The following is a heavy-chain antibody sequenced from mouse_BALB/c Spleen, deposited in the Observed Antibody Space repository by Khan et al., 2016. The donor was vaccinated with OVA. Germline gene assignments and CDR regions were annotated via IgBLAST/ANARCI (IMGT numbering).Heavy chain of an antibody. CDR2: ISNGGNSA. V-gene: IGHV5-12-2*01. CDR3: ARPSTTEYDYVMAY. D-gene: IGHD2-1*01. J-gene: IGHJ4*01. CDR1: GFTFSGYT. Sequence: EVELVESGGDLVQTGRSLKLSCAVSGFTFSGYTMSWVRQTPEKRLEWVAFISNGGNSAYYPDTVKGRFTISRDNAKNTLYLQMSSLKSEDTAMYYCARPSTTEYDYVMAYWGQGTSVTVSS.